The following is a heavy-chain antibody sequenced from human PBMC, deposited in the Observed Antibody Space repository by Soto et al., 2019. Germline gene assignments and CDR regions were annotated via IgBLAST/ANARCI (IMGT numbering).Heavy chain of an antibody. V-gene: IGHV1-69*12. CDR2: IIPIFGTA. Sequence: QVQLVQSGAEVKKPGSSVKVSCKASGGTFSSYAISWVRQAPGQGLEWMGGIIPIFGTANYAQKFQDRVTITADESTNTAYMELSSLRSGHTAVYYCARGVQLERTTFDPWGQGTLVTVSS. D-gene: IGHD1-1*01. CDR1: GGTFSSYA. J-gene: IGHJ5*02. CDR3: ARGVQLERTTFDP.